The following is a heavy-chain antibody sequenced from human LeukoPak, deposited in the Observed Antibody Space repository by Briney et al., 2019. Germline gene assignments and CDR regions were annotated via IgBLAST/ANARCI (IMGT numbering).Heavy chain of an antibody. CDR2: IYYTGST. Sequence: PSETLSLTCTVSGGSISTYYWTWIRQPPGKGLEWIGYIYYTGSTNYNPSLKSRVTISVDTSKNQFSLKLSSVTAADTAVYYCARRVLWGVIAWGQGTLATVSS. D-gene: IGHD3-16*02. CDR3: ARRVLWGVIA. V-gene: IGHV4-59*12. CDR1: GGSISTYY. J-gene: IGHJ5*02.